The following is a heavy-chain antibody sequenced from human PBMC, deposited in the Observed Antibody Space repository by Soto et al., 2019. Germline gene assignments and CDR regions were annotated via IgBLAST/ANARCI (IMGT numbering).Heavy chain of an antibody. CDR3: ARSSIEPRVFMYPFDS. V-gene: IGHV4-39*01. CDR1: GDSITSSSHY. CDR2: IYYDGNT. J-gene: IGHJ4*02. Sequence: QLQLQESGPGLVKPSETLSLTCTVSGDSITSSSHYWGWIRQPPGKGLECIANIYYDGNTYYNPSLKSRAAISLDPAKNQFSLMMNSVTAADTAVYYCARSSIEPRVFMYPFDSWGQGTLVTVSS. D-gene: IGHD6-6*01.